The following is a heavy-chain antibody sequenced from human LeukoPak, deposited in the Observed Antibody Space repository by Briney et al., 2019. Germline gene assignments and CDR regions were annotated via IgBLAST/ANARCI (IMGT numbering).Heavy chain of an antibody. Sequence: SVKVSCKASGGTFSSYAISWVRQAPGQGLEWMGGIIPIFGTANYAQKFQGRVTITADKSTSTAYMELSSLRSEDTAVYYCAVEYCSGGSCYEGSHWGQGTLVTVSS. J-gene: IGHJ4*02. V-gene: IGHV1-69*06. CDR1: GGTFSSYA. CDR3: AVEYCSGGSCYEGSH. D-gene: IGHD2-15*01. CDR2: IIPIFGTA.